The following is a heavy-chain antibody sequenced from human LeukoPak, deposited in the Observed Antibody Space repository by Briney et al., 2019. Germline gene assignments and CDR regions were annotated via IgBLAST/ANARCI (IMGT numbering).Heavy chain of an antibody. CDR2: VKTETEGETT. Sequence: GGSLRLSCAASGFTFNDAWMTWVRQAPGKGLEWVGRVKTETEGETTDYAAPVKGRFTISRDDSKNTLYLQMNSLKTEDTAVYYCTTKIGIAAAGTDYWGQGTLVTVSS. V-gene: IGHV3-15*01. J-gene: IGHJ4*02. CDR1: GFTFNDAW. CDR3: TTKIGIAAAGTDY. D-gene: IGHD6-13*01.